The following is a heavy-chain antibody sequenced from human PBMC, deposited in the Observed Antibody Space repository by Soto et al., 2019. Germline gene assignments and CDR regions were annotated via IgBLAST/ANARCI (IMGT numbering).Heavy chain of an antibody. V-gene: IGHV4-59*12. Sequence: SETLSLTCTVSGGSISSYYWSWIRQPPGKGLEWIGYIYYSGSTYYNPSLKSRVTISVDTSKNQFSLKLSSVTAADTAVYYCARGGLVPAAMRGWYYYYGMDVWGQGTTVTV. J-gene: IGHJ6*02. D-gene: IGHD2-2*01. CDR3: ARGGLVPAAMRGWYYYYGMDV. CDR2: IYYSGST. CDR1: GGSISSYY.